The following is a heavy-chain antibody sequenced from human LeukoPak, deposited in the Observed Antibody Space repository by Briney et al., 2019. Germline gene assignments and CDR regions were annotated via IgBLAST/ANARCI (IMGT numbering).Heavy chain of an antibody. CDR2: INPNSGGT. CDR3: ARDQLKGGYVDY. CDR1: GYTFTSYG. J-gene: IGHJ4*02. D-gene: IGHD6-6*01. V-gene: IGHV1-2*02. Sequence: GASVKVSCKASGYTFTSYGISWVRQAPGQGLEWMGWINPNSGGTNYAQKFQGRVTMTRDTSISTAYMELSRLRSDDTAVYYCARDQLKGGYVDYWGQGTLVTVSS.